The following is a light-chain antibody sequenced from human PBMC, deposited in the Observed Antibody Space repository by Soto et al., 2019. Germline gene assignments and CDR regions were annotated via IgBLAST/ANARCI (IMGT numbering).Light chain of an antibody. Sequence: QSVLTQPASVSGSPGQSITISCTGTSSDVGSYNLVSWYQQHPGKAPKLLIYEDSKWPSGVSNRFSGSKSGNTASLTISGLQAEDEADYYCCSFAGSDTWVFGTGTKVTVL. CDR2: EDS. CDR3: CSFAGSDTWV. CDR1: SSDVGSYNL. V-gene: IGLV2-23*01. J-gene: IGLJ1*01.